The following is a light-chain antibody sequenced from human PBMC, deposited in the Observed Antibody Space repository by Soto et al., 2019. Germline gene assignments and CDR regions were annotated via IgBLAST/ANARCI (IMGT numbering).Light chain of an antibody. Sequence: QSALTQPASVSGSPGQSITISCTGTSNDVGGYNYVSWYQQHPDTAPKLIIYDVRYRPSGVSNRFSGSKSGNTASLTISGLQAGDEADYYCSAYTSSSTPYVFGSGTKVTVL. V-gene: IGLV2-14*03. CDR3: SAYTSSSTPYV. J-gene: IGLJ1*01. CDR2: DVR. CDR1: SNDVGGYNY.